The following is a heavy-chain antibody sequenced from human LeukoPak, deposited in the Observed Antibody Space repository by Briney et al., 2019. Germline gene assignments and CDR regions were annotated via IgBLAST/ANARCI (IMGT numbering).Heavy chain of an antibody. Sequence: GGSLRLSCAASGFTFSGFGIYWVRQAPGKGLEWVAVISSDGSNKYYADTVKGRFTISRDNSKNTLYLQMNSLRADDTAVYYCTKDQRRGYSYGFDYWGQGTLVTVSS. CDR1: GFTFSGFG. V-gene: IGHV3-30*18. D-gene: IGHD5-18*01. CDR3: TKDQRRGYSYGFDY. J-gene: IGHJ4*02. CDR2: ISSDGSNK.